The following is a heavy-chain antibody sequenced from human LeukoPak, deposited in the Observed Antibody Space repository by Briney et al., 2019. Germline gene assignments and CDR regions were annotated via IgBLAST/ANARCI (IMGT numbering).Heavy chain of an antibody. CDR2: ISYDGSNK. Sequence: QSGRSLRLSCAASGFTFSSYAMHWVRQAPGKGLEWVAVISYDGSNKYYADSVKGRFTISRDNSKNTLYLQMNSLRAEDTAMYYCARDHYDSSGYAWGQGTLVTVSS. CDR1: GFTFSSYA. CDR3: ARDHYDSSGYA. V-gene: IGHV3-30-3*01. D-gene: IGHD3-22*01. J-gene: IGHJ4*02.